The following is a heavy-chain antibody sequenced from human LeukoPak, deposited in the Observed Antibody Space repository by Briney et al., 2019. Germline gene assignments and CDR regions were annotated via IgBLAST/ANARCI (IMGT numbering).Heavy chain of an antibody. CDR1: GFTFRSHA. CDR2: IYENGGTT. Sequence: GGSLRLSCVGSGFTFRSHAMSWVRQAPEKGLEFVSGIYENGGTTYYADSVKGRFSISRDNSKNTLYLQMDSLRGEDTAVYYCAKGFRIGYSAHFDYWGQGALVTVSS. V-gene: IGHV3-23*01. J-gene: IGHJ4*02. D-gene: IGHD2-21*01. CDR3: AKGFRIGYSAHFDY.